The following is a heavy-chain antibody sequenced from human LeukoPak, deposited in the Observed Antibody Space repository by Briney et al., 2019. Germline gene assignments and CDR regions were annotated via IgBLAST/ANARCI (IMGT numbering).Heavy chain of an antibody. D-gene: IGHD3-10*01. Sequence: ASVKVSCKASGYTFTDYFMHWVRQAPGQGLEWMGWINPNSGGTHYAQKFQGRVTMTRDTSISTAYMELSRLRSDDTAVYYCARERGYTHGSHFDLWGQGTMVIVSS. CDR3: ARERGYTHGSHFDL. CDR2: INPNSGGT. V-gene: IGHV1-2*02. CDR1: GYTFTDYF. J-gene: IGHJ4*02.